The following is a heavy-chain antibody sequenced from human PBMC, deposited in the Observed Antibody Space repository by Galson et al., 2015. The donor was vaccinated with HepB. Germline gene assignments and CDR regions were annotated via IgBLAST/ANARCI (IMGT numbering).Heavy chain of an antibody. D-gene: IGHD3-3*01. Sequence: SLRLSCAASGFTFSSYGMHWVRQAPGKGLEWVAVISYDGSNKYYADSVKGRFTISRDNSKNTLYLQMNSLRAEDTAVYYCAKALTTAKVSPKGYWGQGTLVTVSS. CDR1: GFTFSSYG. J-gene: IGHJ4*02. CDR2: ISYDGSNK. CDR3: AKALTTAKVSPKGY. V-gene: IGHV3-30*18.